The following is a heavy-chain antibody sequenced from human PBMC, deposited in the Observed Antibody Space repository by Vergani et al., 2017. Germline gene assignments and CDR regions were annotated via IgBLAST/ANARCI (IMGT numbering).Heavy chain of an antibody. CDR1: EYSFGNYW. J-gene: IGHJ4*02. Sequence: EVELVQSGPEMRKPGESLKISCKGSEYSFGNYWIGWVRQMPGKGLEWMGIIYPADSDTRYSPSFQGQVTIPADKSISTAFLQWDSLKASDTALYYCARHPTYPDSWGQGTLVTVSS. CDR3: ARHPTYPDS. V-gene: IGHV5-51*01. CDR2: IYPADSDT.